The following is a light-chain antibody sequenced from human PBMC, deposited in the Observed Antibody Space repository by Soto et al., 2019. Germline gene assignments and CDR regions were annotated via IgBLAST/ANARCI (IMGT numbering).Light chain of an antibody. Sequence: QSVLTQPPSVSAAPGQKVTISCSERSSNIGNNYVSWYQQPPGTAPKLLIYDNAKRPSGIPDRFSGSKSGTSAALGITGLQTGDEADYYCGTWDSSLSALVFGGGTKLTVL. CDR2: DNA. V-gene: IGLV1-51*01. J-gene: IGLJ2*01. CDR3: GTWDSSLSALV. CDR1: SSNIGNNY.